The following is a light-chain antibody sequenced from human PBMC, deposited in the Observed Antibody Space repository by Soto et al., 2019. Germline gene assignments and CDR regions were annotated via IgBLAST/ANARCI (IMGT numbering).Light chain of an antibody. Sequence: QSALTQPASVSGSPGQWFTISCTGTSSDIGNYNYVSWYQQHPGKAPKLMIYDVSNRPSGVSNRFSGSKSGNTASLTISGLQAEDEADYYCSSYTTNKALVFGGGTKLTVL. J-gene: IGLJ2*01. CDR2: DVS. CDR1: SSDIGNYNY. V-gene: IGLV2-14*03. CDR3: SSYTTNKALV.